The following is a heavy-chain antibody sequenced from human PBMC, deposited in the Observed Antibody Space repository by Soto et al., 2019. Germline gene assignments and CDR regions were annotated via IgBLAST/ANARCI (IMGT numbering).Heavy chain of an antibody. D-gene: IGHD6-19*01. CDR1: GFTINNYY. J-gene: IGHJ5*02. V-gene: IGHV3-53*01. Sequence: VQLVESGGGLVQPGGSLRLSCAASGFTINNYYMTWVRQAPGKGLEWVSVIYSGGTTFYADSVKGRFTISRDKNTLYLQLSDLRAEDTAVYYCARVTAVAATRWFDPGGQGTLVTVSS. CDR3: ARVTAVAATRWFDP. CDR2: IYSGGTT.